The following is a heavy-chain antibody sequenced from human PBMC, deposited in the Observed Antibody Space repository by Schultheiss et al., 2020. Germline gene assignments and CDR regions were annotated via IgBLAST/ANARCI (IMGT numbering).Heavy chain of an antibody. V-gene: IGHV3-23*01. J-gene: IGHJ4*02. Sequence: GGSLRLSCAASGFMFSDYAMSWVRQAPGKGLYWVSGISGSGDRTYYAASVKGRLTISRDNSKDTLYLQMNSLTADDAAVYYCAKSKGVTGGSFELWGQGTLLTVSS. CDR3: AKSKGVTGGSFEL. CDR1: GFMFSDYA. D-gene: IGHD2-21*02. CDR2: ISGSGDRT.